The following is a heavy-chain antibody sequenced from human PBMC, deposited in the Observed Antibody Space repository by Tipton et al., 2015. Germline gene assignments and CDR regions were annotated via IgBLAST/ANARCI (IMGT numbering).Heavy chain of an antibody. Sequence: LRLSCTVSGGSISSSNYYWGWIRQPPGKGLECIGSIYYSGSTNYNPSLKSRVTISVDTSKNQFSLNLSSVTAADTAVYYCARGGNNWFDPWGQGTLVTVSS. J-gene: IGHJ5*02. D-gene: IGHD2-15*01. CDR3: ARGGNNWFDP. CDR2: IYYSGST. CDR1: GGSISSSNYY. V-gene: IGHV4-39*07.